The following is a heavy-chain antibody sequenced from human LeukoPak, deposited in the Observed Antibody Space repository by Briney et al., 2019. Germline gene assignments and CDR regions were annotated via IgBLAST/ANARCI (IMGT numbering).Heavy chain of an antibody. CDR2: IYPGDSDT. V-gene: IGHV5-51*01. CDR1: GYSFTSYW. Sequence: GESLKISCKGSGYSFTSYWIGWVRQMPGKGLEWMGIIYPGDSDTRYSPSFQGQVIISADKSISTAYLQWSSLKASDTAIYYCARQRAITIFGVEDYWGQGTLVTVSS. J-gene: IGHJ4*02. D-gene: IGHD3-3*01. CDR3: ARQRAITIFGVEDY.